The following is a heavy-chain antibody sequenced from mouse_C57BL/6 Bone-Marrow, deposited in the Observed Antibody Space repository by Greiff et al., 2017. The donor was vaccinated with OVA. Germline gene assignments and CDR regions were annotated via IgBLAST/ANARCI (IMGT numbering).Heavy chain of an antibody. V-gene: IGHV1-76*01. CDR2: IYPGSGNT. Sequence: VKLQESGAELVRPGASVKLSCKASGYTFTDYYINWVKQRPGQGLEWIARIYPGSGNTYYNEKFKGKATLTAEKSSSTAYMQLSSLTSEDSAVYFCARNWVSYWYFDVWGTGTTVTVSS. J-gene: IGHJ1*03. D-gene: IGHD4-1*01. CDR3: ARNWVSYWYFDV. CDR1: GYTFTDYY.